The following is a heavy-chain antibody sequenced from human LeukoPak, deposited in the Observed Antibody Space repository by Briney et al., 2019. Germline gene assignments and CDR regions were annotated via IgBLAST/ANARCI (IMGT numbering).Heavy chain of an antibody. Sequence: GGSLRLSCAASGFTFTTYNMNWVRQAPGKGLEWVSYISSSSSTRYYADSVKGRFTISRDKAKNSLYLQMNSLRVEDTALYYCARSGMAVAATPWDWGQGTLVTVSS. CDR2: ISSSSSTR. D-gene: IGHD6-19*01. V-gene: IGHV3-48*01. CDR3: ARSGMAVAATPWD. CDR1: GFTFTTYN. J-gene: IGHJ1*01.